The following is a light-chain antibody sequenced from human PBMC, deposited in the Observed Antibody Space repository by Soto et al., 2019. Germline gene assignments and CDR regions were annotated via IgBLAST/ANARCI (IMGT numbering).Light chain of an antibody. CDR2: DAS. CDR3: QQYGTLPLT. V-gene: IGKV1-5*01. Sequence: DIQMTQSPSTLSASVGDRVTITCRASQSISSWLAWYQQKPGKAPKLLIYDASSLESGVPSRFSGSGSGTEFTLTISRLEPEDFAVFYCQQYGTLPLTFGGGTKVDIK. CDR1: QSISSW. J-gene: IGKJ4*01.